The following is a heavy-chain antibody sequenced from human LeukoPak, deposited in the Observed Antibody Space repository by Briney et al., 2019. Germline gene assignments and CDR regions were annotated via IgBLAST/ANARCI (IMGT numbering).Heavy chain of an antibody. CDR1: AFTFRNYA. V-gene: IGHV3-23*01. CDR3: AKGPLSSSNHYMDV. Sequence: GRSLRLSCAASAFTFRNYAMSSVRQAPGKGLEWVSSITGGGPYTYYAPSVRGRLTISRDNSKNTLYLQMSSLRAEDTAVYYCAKGPLSSSNHYMDVWGKGTTVTVSS. CDR2: ITGGGPYT. D-gene: IGHD3-10*01. J-gene: IGHJ6*03.